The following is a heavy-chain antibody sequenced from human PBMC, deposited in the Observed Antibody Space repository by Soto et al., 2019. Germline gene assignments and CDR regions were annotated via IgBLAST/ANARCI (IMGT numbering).Heavy chain of an antibody. Sequence: GASVKVSCKASGYTFTSYGISWVRQAPGQGLEWMGWISAYNGNTNYAQKLQGRVTMTTDTSTSTAYMELRSLRSDDTAVYYCARDLDIVVVPAAIIPPYNWFDPWGQGTLLTVSS. D-gene: IGHD2-2*02. CDR3: ARDLDIVVVPAAIIPPYNWFDP. CDR1: GYTFTSYG. V-gene: IGHV1-18*01. J-gene: IGHJ5*02. CDR2: ISAYNGNT.